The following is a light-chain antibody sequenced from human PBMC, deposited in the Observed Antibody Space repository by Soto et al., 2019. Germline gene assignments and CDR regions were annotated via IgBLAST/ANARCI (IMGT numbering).Light chain of an antibody. V-gene: IGKV3-11*01. CDR2: DAS. J-gene: IGKJ4*01. Sequence: EIVLTQSPATLSLSPGERATLSCRASQSVSSYLAWYQQKPGQAPRLLIYDASNRVTSIPARFSGSGSGTDFTLTISSLEPEDFAVYYCQQRSNWLTFGGGTKVEIK. CDR1: QSVSSY. CDR3: QQRSNWLT.